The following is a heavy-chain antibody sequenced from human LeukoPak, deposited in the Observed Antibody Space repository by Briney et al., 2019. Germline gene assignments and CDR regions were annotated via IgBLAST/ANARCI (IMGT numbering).Heavy chain of an antibody. CDR2: IYSGGRT. CDR1: GYNVNNNY. D-gene: IGHD1-26*01. V-gene: IGHV3-53*01. Sequence: GGSLRLSCAASGYNVNNNYMSWVRQAPGKGLEWVSVIYSGGRTYYADSVKGRLTISRDNSENTLYLQMNSLRAEDTAVYYCARGGSGSYRFDYWGQGTLVTVSS. J-gene: IGHJ4*02. CDR3: ARGGSGSYRFDY.